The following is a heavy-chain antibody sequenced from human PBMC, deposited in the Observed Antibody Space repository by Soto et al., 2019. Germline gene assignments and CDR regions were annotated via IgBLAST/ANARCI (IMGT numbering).Heavy chain of an antibody. D-gene: IGHD2-21*01. CDR2: IIAIFGTA. J-gene: IGHJ6*02. V-gene: IGHV1-69*13. CDR1: GGTFSSYA. CDR3: ARGPAIATGDGYYYYGMDI. Sequence: SVKVSCKASGGTFSSYAISWVRQAPGQGLEWMGGIIAIFGTANYAQKFQGRVTITADESTSTAYMELRSLRSDDTAVYYCARGPAIATGDGYYYYGMDIWGQGTKVTVSS.